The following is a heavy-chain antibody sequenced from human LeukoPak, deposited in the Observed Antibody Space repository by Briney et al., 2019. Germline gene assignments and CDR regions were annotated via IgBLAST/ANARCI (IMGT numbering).Heavy chain of an antibody. D-gene: IGHD5-12*01. Sequence: PSETLSLTCSVSGDSITNTIYYWAWVRQPPGKGLEWIGTVYYTGATFYKPSLKSRVTVSADTSRNQFSLSLRSVTAADAAVYYCATIRRYGGNPAYYFDYWGQGTLVTVSS. V-gene: IGHV4-39*01. CDR2: VYYTGAT. CDR1: GDSITNTIYY. J-gene: IGHJ4*02. CDR3: ATIRRYGGNPAYYFDY.